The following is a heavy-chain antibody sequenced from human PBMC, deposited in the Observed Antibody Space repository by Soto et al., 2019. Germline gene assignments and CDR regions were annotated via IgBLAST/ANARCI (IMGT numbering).Heavy chain of an antibody. CDR3: ARDSHSPWNSVRGWFDP. CDR2: IDPNSGGT. J-gene: IGHJ5*02. CDR1: GYTFTAYY. V-gene: IGHV1-2*02. D-gene: IGHD1-7*01. Sequence: RASVKVSCKASGYTFTAYYIHWVRQAPGQGLEWMGWIDPNSGGTSYAQKFQGRVTLTRDTSISTAYMELTGLRSDDTAVYYCARDSHSPWNSVRGWFDPWGQGTLVTVSS.